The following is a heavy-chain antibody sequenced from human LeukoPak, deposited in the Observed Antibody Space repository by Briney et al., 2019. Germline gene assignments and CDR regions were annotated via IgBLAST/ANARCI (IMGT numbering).Heavy chain of an antibody. D-gene: IGHD5-18*01. Sequence: GGSLRLSCAASGFTFSSYSMNWVRQAPGQGLEWVSSISSSSSYIYYADSVKGRFTISRDNAKNSLYLQMNSLRAEDTAVYYCARDGSGYSPYYFDYWGQGTLVTVSS. CDR1: GFTFSSYS. CDR2: ISSSSSYI. J-gene: IGHJ4*02. CDR3: ARDGSGYSPYYFDY. V-gene: IGHV3-21*01.